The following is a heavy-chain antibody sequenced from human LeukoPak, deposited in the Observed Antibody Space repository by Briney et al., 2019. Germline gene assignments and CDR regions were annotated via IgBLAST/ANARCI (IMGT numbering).Heavy chain of an antibody. V-gene: IGHV4-34*01. CDR2: INHSGSP. Sequence: SETLSLTCAVYGGSFSGYYWSCIRQPPGKGLEWIGEINHSGSPNYNPSLKSRVTISVDTSKNQFSLKVSSVTAADTAVYYCARVLVGYGGSDLDCWGQGTLVTVSS. J-gene: IGHJ4*02. CDR1: GGSFSGYY. D-gene: IGHD4-23*01. CDR3: ARVLVGYGGSDLDC.